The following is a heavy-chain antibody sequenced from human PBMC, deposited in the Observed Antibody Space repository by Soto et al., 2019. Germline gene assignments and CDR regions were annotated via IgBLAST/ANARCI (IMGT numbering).Heavy chain of an antibody. J-gene: IGHJ4*02. Sequence: SLRLSCAASGFTFSSYSMNWVRQAPGKGLEWVSSISSSSSYIYYADSVKGRFTISRDNAKNSLYLQMNSLRAEDTAVYYCARGYGSGYYYALDYWGQGTLVTVSS. CDR1: GFTFSSYS. CDR3: ARGYGSGYYYALDY. V-gene: IGHV3-21*01. D-gene: IGHD3-22*01. CDR2: ISSSSSYI.